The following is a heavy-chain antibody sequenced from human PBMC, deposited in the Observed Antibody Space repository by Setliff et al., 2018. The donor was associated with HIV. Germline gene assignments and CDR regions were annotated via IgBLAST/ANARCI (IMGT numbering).Heavy chain of an antibody. J-gene: IGHJ6*03. CDR2: IYPGDSDT. CDR1: GYILTDYW. D-gene: IGHD2-21*01. CDR3: ARAPRSPLRWRDNLLSSSSFFMDV. V-gene: IGHV5-51*01. Sequence: PGESLKISCEASGYILTDYWIGWVGKMPGKGLEWMGIIYPGDSDTRYSPSFQGQVTFSADKSISAVYLQWDSLKASDSAIYYCARAPRSPLRWRDNLLSSSSFFMDVWGKGTTVTVSS.